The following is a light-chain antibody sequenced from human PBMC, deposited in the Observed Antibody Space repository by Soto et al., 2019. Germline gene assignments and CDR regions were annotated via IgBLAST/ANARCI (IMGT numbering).Light chain of an antibody. CDR2: EGS. CDR1: ISDVGSYNL. J-gene: IGLJ1*01. V-gene: IGLV2-23*01. CDR3: CSYAGSRRV. Sequence: QSALTQPASVSGSPGQSITISCTGTISDVGSYNLVSWYQQHPGKAPKLMIYEGSKRPSGVSNRFSGSKSGNTASLTISGLQAEDEADYYCCSYAGSRRVFGTGTKVTVL.